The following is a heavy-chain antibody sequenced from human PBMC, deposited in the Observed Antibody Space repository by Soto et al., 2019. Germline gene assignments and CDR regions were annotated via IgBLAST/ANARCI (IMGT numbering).Heavy chain of an antibody. Sequence: QVQLQQWGAGLLKPSETLSLTCAVYGGSFSGYYWSWIRQPPGKGLEWIGEINHSGSTNYNTSLKSRVTISVDTSKNQFSLKLSSVTAADTAVYYCARGERKRITMVRGNWFDPWGQGTLVTVSS. D-gene: IGHD3-10*01. CDR3: ARGERKRITMVRGNWFDP. CDR2: INHSGST. CDR1: GGSFSGYY. J-gene: IGHJ5*02. V-gene: IGHV4-34*01.